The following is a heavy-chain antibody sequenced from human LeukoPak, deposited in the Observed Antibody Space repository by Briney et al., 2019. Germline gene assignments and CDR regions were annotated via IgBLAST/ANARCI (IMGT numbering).Heavy chain of an antibody. V-gene: IGHV3-23*01. CDR3: AKDLGIAAAEWFDL. CDR2: ISGNGGST. D-gene: IGHD6-13*01. Sequence: GGSLRLFCAASGFTFSSYAMRWVRHAPGKGLEWVSAISGNGGSTYYADSVKGRFTISRDNSKNTLYLQMNSLRAEDTAVYYCAKDLGIAAAEWFDLWGEGTLVTVSS. CDR1: GFTFSSYA. J-gene: IGHJ5*02.